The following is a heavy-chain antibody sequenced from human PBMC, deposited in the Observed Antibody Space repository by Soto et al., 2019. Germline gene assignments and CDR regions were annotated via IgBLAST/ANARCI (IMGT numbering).Heavy chain of an antibody. J-gene: IGHJ6*02. Sequence: PSETLSLTCTVSGGSISSGDYYWSWIRQPPGKGLEWIGYIYYSGSTYYNPSLKSRVTISVDTSKNQFSLKLSSVTAADTAVYYCARDNPGIAAGTPPVQHYYYYYGMDVWGQGTTVTVSS. CDR2: IYYSGST. V-gene: IGHV4-30-4*01. CDR3: ARDNPGIAAGTPPVQHYYYYYGMDV. D-gene: IGHD6-13*01. CDR1: GGSISSGDYY.